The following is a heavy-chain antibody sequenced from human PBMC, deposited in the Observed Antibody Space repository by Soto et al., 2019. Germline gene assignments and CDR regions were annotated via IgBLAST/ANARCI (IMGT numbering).Heavy chain of an antibody. CDR1: GFIFKMYW. V-gene: IGHV3-74*01. J-gene: IGHJ4*02. D-gene: IGHD3-10*01. Sequence: GSLRLSCAASGFIFKMYWMHWVRQTPGKGLVWISRIYNDGSYTDYADSVKGRFTISRDNVNDTLYLQMNNLRAEDSGLYYCTRGPRPISTGTGAYWGQGTQVTVSS. CDR2: IYNDGSYT. CDR3: TRGPRPISTGTGAY.